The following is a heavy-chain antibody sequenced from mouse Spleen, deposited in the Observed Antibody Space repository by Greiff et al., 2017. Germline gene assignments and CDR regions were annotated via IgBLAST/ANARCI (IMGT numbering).Heavy chain of an antibody. Sequence: VRLVESGPELVRPGVSVKISCKGSGYTFTDYAMHWVKQSHAKSLEWIGVISTYYGNTNYNQKFKGKATMTVDKSSSTAYMELARLTSEDSAIYYCARRGITTGGYAMDYWGQGTSVTVSS. CDR3: ARRGITTGGYAMDY. V-gene: IGHV1-67*01. CDR1: GYTFTDYA. J-gene: IGHJ4*01. CDR2: ISTYYGNT. D-gene: IGHD2-4*01.